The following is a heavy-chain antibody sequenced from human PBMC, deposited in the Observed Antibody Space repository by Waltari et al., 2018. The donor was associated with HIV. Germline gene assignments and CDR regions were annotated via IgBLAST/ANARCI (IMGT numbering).Heavy chain of an antibody. V-gene: IGHV3-48*04. CDR2: ISSSSSTI. CDR3: ARALGYCSSTSCYKGISVAYYYGMDV. Sequence: EVQLVESGGGLVQPGGSLRLSCAASGFTFSSYSMNWVRQAPGKGLEWVSYISSSSSTIYYADSVKGRFTISRDNAKNSLYLQMNSLRAEDTAVYYCARALGYCSSTSCYKGISVAYYYGMDVWGQGTTVTVSS. CDR1: GFTFSSYS. D-gene: IGHD2-2*02. J-gene: IGHJ6*02.